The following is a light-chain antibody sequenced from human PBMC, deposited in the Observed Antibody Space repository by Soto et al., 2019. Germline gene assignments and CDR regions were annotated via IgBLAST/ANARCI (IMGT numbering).Light chain of an antibody. J-gene: IGKJ5*01. CDR2: DAS. Sequence: DIQMTQYPSSLSASVGDSVTITCQASQDITNYLNWYQQKPGKAPKLLIYDASNLETGIPSWFRGSGAATDFSFTISSLQPEEIETYYCEQYDKLPSITFGQGTRLVIK. CDR1: QDITNY. CDR3: EQYDKLPSIT. V-gene: IGKV1-33*01.